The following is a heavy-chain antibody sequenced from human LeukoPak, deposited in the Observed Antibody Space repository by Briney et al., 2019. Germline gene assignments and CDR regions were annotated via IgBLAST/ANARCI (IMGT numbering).Heavy chain of an antibody. Sequence: PSETLSLTCTVSGGSISSSSYYWGWIRQPPGKGLEWIGSIYYSGSTYYNPSLKSRVTISVDTSKNQFSLKLSSVTAADTAVYYCASRGYCSGGSCYSSHWFDPWGQGTLVTVSS. CDR1: GGSISSSSYY. V-gene: IGHV4-39*07. D-gene: IGHD2-15*01. J-gene: IGHJ5*02. CDR2: IYYSGST. CDR3: ASRGYCSGGSCYSSHWFDP.